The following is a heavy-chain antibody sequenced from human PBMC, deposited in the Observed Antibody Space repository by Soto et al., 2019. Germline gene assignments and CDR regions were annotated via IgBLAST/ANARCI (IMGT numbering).Heavy chain of an antibody. Sequence: GGSLRLSCAASGFTFSSYAMSWVRQAPGKGLEWVSAISGSGGSTYYADSVEGRFTISRDNSKNTLYLQMNSLRAEDTAVYYCAKDRHINYYDSSGFLDAFDIWGQGTMVTVSS. V-gene: IGHV3-23*01. CDR1: GFTFSSYA. D-gene: IGHD3-22*01. CDR3: AKDRHINYYDSSGFLDAFDI. J-gene: IGHJ3*02. CDR2: ISGSGGST.